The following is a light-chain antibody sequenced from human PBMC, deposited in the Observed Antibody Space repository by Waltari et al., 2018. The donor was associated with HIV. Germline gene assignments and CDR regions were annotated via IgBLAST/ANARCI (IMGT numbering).Light chain of an antibody. CDR1: QSISTW. CDR3: QQYNSYSWT. J-gene: IGKJ1*01. V-gene: IGKV1-5*03. Sequence: DIQMTQSPSTLSASVGDRVTITCRASQSISTWLAWYQQKPGKAPKLLIYKASSLESGVPSRFSGSGSGTEFTLTISNLQPDDFATYYCQQYNSYSWTFGQGTKVEIK. CDR2: KAS.